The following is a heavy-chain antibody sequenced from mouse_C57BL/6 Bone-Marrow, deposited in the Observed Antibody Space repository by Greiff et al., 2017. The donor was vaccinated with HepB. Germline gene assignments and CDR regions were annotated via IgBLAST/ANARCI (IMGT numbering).Heavy chain of an antibody. V-gene: IGHV14-4*01. J-gene: IGHJ2*01. CDR3: TTKGFDY. Sequence: EVKLQESGAELVRPGASVKLSCTASGFNIKDYYMHWVKQRPEQGLEWIGWIDPENGDTEYASKFQGKATITADTSSNTAYLQLSSLTSEDTAVYYWTTKGFDYWGQGTTLTVSS. CDR2: IDPENGDT. CDR1: GFNIKDYY.